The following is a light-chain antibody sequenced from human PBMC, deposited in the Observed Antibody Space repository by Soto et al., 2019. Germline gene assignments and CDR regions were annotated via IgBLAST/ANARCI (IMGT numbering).Light chain of an antibody. V-gene: IGKV2-28*01. CDR3: MQSLEIPWT. J-gene: IGKJ1*01. CDR2: LDS. Sequence: IVMTQSPLSLTVTPGETASISSRSSQRLLHSNGYNYLEWYLQKPGQSPQLLINLDSDRASGVPDRFSGSGSGTDFTLKISRVEAEDVGLYYCMQSLEIPWTFGQGTKVEIK. CDR1: QRLLHSNGYNY.